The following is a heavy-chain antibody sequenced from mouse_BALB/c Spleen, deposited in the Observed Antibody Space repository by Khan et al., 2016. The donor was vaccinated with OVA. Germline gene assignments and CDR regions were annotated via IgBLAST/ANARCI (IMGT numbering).Heavy chain of an antibody. D-gene: IGHD4-1*01. CDR1: GYIFTNYV. CDR3: ARGNWQSYYFDY. V-gene: IGHV1S136*01. Sequence: IQLVQSGPELGKPGASVKMSCKPSGYIFTNYVLHWVKQKPGQGLEWIGYINPYNGGTKYNEKFKGKATLASDKSSITAYLELSSLTSEDSVVYYCARGNWQSYYFDYWGQGTTLTLSS. J-gene: IGHJ2*01. CDR2: INPYNGGT.